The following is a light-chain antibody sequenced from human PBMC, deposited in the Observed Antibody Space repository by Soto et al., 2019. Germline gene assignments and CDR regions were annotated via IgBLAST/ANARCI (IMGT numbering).Light chain of an antibody. J-gene: IGKJ5*01. CDR3: QHFGSSPPVT. CDR1: QTISGNY. Sequence: EIVLTQSPGTLSLSPGERATLSCRASQTISGNYLAWYQQKPGQAPRLLIYGASNRATGIPDRFSGSGSGTEFILTISGLEPEDFAVYFCQHFGSSPPVTFGQGTRLEIK. CDR2: GAS. V-gene: IGKV3-20*01.